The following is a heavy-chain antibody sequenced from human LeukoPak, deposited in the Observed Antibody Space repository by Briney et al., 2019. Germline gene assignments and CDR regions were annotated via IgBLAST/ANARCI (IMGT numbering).Heavy chain of an antibody. D-gene: IGHD2-2*01. Sequence: SAKVSCKASGGTFSSYAISWVRQAPGQGLEWMGGIIPIFGTANYAQKFQGRVTITTDESTSTAYMELSSLRSEDTAVYYCARSIVVVPAASTYYYYYYMDVWGKGTTVTVSS. J-gene: IGHJ6*03. V-gene: IGHV1-69*05. CDR3: ARSIVVVPAASTYYYYYYMDV. CDR2: IIPIFGTA. CDR1: GGTFSSYA.